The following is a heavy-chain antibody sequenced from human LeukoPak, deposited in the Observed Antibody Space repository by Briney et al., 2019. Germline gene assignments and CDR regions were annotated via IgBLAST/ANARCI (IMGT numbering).Heavy chain of an antibody. Sequence: SETLSLTCAVSGGSISRHYWSWIRQPAGRGLEWIGHIYTSGSTNYNPSLQSRVTMSIDMSENQFSLRLNSVTAADTAIYYCARVRYQGFDPWGQGTLVTVSS. CDR2: IYTSGST. CDR3: ARVRYQGFDP. J-gene: IGHJ5*02. V-gene: IGHV4-4*07. D-gene: IGHD2-2*01. CDR1: GGSISRHY.